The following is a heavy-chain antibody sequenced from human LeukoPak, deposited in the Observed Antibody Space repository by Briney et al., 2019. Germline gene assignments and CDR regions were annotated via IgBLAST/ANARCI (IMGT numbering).Heavy chain of an antibody. CDR2: IYSGGST. V-gene: IGHV3-66*01. CDR1: EFSVGSNY. D-gene: IGHD6-13*01. Sequence: PGGSLRLSCAASEFSVGSNYMTWVRQAPGKGLEWVSLIYSGGSTYYADSVKGRFTISRDNSKNTLYLQMNSLRAEDTAVYYCAKGKYSSSWYNVDDAFDIWGQGTMVTVSS. CDR3: AKGKYSSSWYNVDDAFDI. J-gene: IGHJ3*02.